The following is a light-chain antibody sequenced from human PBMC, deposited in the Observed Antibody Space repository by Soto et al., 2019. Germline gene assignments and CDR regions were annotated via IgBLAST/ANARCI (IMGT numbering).Light chain of an antibody. J-gene: IGLJ2*01. CDR3: QSYDYGIVV. CDR1: SGSIARKS. CDR2: EDK. Sequence: NFMLTQPHSLSESPGKTVTISCTRSSGSIARKSVEWHQQRPGSAPSTVIYEDKQRPSGVPDRFSGSIASSSNSASLNISGLKTEDEADYYCQSYDYGIVVLGGGTKLTVL. V-gene: IGLV6-57*04.